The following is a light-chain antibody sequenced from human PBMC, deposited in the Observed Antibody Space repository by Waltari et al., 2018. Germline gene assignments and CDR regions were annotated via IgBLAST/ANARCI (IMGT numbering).Light chain of an antibody. CDR1: QSVSSF. V-gene: IGKV3-11*01. CDR2: DAS. Sequence: DTVLTQSPVTLSFSPGETATLSFRASQSVSSFLAWYQQKPGQSPRLLIYDASHRATGIPARFSGTGSGTDFTLTIDHLEPEDFAVYYCQQRAHWPLTFGGGTKVEIK. CDR3: QQRAHWPLT. J-gene: IGKJ4*01.